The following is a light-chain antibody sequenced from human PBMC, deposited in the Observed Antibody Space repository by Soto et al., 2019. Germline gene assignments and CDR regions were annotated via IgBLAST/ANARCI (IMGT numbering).Light chain of an antibody. CDR3: CSYTSSSTPWV. Sequence: QSALTQPASVSGSPGQSITISCSGTRTHLGCYDYVSWYQQHPGKAPKLMIYDVSDRPSGVSNRFSASKSGNTASLTISGLQAEDEADYYCCSYTSSSTPWVFGTGTKVTVL. CDR2: DVS. V-gene: IGLV2-14*03. CDR1: RTHLGCYDY. J-gene: IGLJ1*01.